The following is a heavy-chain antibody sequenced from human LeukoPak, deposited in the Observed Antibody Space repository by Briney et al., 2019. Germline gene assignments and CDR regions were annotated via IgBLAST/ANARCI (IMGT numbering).Heavy chain of an antibody. CDR3: ARHSYYDSSGYAG. J-gene: IGHJ4*02. D-gene: IGHD3-22*01. V-gene: IGHV4-39*01. CDR1: GGSISSSSYY. CDR2: IYYSGST. Sequence: SETLSLTCTVSGGSISSSSYYWGWLRQPPGKGLEWIGSIYYSGSTYYNPSLKSRVTISVDTSKNQFSLKLSSVTAADTAVYYCARHSYYDSSGYAGWGQGTLVTVSS.